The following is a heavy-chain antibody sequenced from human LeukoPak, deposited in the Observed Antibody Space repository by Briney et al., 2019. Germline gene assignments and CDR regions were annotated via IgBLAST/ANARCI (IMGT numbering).Heavy chain of an antibody. Sequence: SETLSLTCAVSGSCISSYYWSWIRQPAGKGLEWIGRIYTSGSTNYNPSLKSRVTMSVDTSKNQFSLKLSSVTAADTAVYYCARAEDYYGSGSYLDYWGQGTLVTVSS. CDR3: ARAEDYYGSGSYLDY. V-gene: IGHV4-4*07. J-gene: IGHJ4*02. D-gene: IGHD3-10*01. CDR1: GSCISSYY. CDR2: IYTSGST.